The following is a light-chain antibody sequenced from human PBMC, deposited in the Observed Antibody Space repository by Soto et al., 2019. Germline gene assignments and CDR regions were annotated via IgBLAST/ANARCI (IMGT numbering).Light chain of an antibody. J-gene: IGKJ1*01. CDR2: HAS. CDR1: QFISSW. CDR3: QQYKSYPWT. V-gene: IGKV1-5*01. Sequence: DIPMTQSPSTLSASVGDRVTITCRASQFISSWLAWYQQKPGKVPKLLIFHASNLESGVPSRFSGCGSGTEFTLTISSLQPDDFATYYCQQYKSYPWTFGQGTKVEI.